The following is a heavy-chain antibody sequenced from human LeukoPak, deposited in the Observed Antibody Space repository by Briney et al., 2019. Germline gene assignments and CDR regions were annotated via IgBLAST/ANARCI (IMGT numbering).Heavy chain of an antibody. D-gene: IGHD3-16*01. CDR2: IYYSGSA. CDR1: GGSISSSSYY. V-gene: IGHV4-39*01. Sequence: KPSETLSLTCTVSGGSISSSSYYWGWIRQPPGKGLEWIGSIYYSGSAYYNPSLKSRVTISVDTSKNQFSLKLTSVTAADTAVYYCARHYYVDPFDYWGQGTLVTVSS. CDR3: ARHYYVDPFDY. J-gene: IGHJ4*02.